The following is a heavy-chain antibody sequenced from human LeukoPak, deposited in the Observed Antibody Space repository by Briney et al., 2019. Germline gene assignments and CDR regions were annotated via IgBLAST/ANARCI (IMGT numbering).Heavy chain of an antibody. J-gene: IGHJ5*02. CDR3: VKGGSSSHNWFDP. V-gene: IGHV3-9*01. CDR2: ISWNSGSI. D-gene: IGHD6-13*01. Sequence: PGRSLRLSCAASGFTFDDYAMHWVRQAPGKGLEWVSGISWNSGSIGYADSVKGRFTISRDNAKNSLYLQMHSLRIEDTAVYYCVKGGSSSHNWFDPWGQGILVTVSS. CDR1: GFTFDDYA.